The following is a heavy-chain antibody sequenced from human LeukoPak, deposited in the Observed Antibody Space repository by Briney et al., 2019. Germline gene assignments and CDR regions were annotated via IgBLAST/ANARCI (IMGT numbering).Heavy chain of an antibody. CDR3: ARGAIPTVTD. J-gene: IGHJ4*02. V-gene: IGHV4-34*01. Sequence: KPSETLSLTCAVYGGSFSGYYWSWIRQPLGKGLEWIGEINHSGSTNYNPSLKSRVTISVDTSKNQFSLKLSSVTAADTAVYYCARGAIPTVTDWGQGTLVTVSS. CDR2: INHSGST. D-gene: IGHD4-17*01. CDR1: GGSFSGYY.